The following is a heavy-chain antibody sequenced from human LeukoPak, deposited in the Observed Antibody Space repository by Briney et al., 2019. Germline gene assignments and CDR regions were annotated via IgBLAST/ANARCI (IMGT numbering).Heavy chain of an antibody. CDR3: ARMSWFGELRAFDY. CDR2: MNPNSGNT. Sequence: ASVKVSCKASGYTFTSYDINWVRQATGQGLEWMGWMNPNSGNTGYAQKFQGRVAITRNTSISTAYMELSSLRSEDTAVYYCARMSWFGELRAFDYWGQGTLVTVSS. J-gene: IGHJ4*02. CDR1: GYTFTSYD. D-gene: IGHD3-10*01. V-gene: IGHV1-8*03.